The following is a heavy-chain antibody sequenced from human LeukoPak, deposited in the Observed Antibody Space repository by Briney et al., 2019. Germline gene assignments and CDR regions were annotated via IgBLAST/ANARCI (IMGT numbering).Heavy chain of an antibody. Sequence: ASVKVSCKASGYTFTAYYMHWVRQAPGQGLEWMGWINPNSGGTNYAQKFQGRVTMTTDTSTSTAYMDLRSLTSDDTAVYYCARDPTTQTFDYWGQGTLVTVSS. CDR2: INPNSGGT. D-gene: IGHD4-11*01. CDR1: GYTFTAYY. CDR3: ARDPTTQTFDY. V-gene: IGHV1-2*02. J-gene: IGHJ4*02.